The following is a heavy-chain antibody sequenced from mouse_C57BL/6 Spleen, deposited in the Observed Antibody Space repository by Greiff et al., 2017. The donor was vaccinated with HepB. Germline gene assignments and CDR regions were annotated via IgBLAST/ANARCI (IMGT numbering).Heavy chain of an antibody. Sequence: VQLQQSGPELVKPGASVKISCKASGYSFTGYYMNWVKQSPEKSLEWIGEINPSTGGTTYNQKFKAKATLTVDKSSSTAYMQLKSLTSEDSAVYYCAREGTGQVYFDYWGQGTTLTVSS. CDR1: GYSFTGYY. D-gene: IGHD4-1*01. J-gene: IGHJ2*01. V-gene: IGHV1-42*01. CDR3: AREGTGQVYFDY. CDR2: INPSTGGT.